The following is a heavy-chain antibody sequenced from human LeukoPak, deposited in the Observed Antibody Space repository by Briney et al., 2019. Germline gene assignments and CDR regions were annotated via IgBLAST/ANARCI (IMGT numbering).Heavy chain of an antibody. CDR2: ISGDGDST. CDR1: RFTFDDYA. Sequence: GGSLRLSCVTSRFTFDDYAMHWVRHAPGKGLEWVSLISGDGDSTYYADSVKGRFTISRDNSKNSLYLHMNSLRTEDTALYYCAKDNHPDAFDIWGQGTMATVSS. CDR3: AKDNHPDAFDI. V-gene: IGHV3-43*02. J-gene: IGHJ3*02.